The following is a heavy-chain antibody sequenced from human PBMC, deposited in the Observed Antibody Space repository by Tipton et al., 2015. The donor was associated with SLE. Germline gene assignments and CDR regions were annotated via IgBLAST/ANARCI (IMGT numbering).Heavy chain of an antibody. CDR1: GGSFSGYY. CDR3: ARAGGWGSD. D-gene: IGHD3-16*01. Sequence: TLSLTCAVYGGSFSGYYWSWIRQPPGKGLEWIGEINPSVSTYYNPSLKSRITMSVDTSKNQFSLKLSSVTAADTAVYYCARAGGWGSDWGQGTLSPSPQ. V-gene: IGHV4-34*10. CDR2: INPSVST. J-gene: IGHJ4*02.